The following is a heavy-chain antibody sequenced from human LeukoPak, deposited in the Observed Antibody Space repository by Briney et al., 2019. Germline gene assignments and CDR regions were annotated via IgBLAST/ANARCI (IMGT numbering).Heavy chain of an antibody. Sequence: TSETLSLTCAVYGGSFSGYYWSWIRQPPGKGLEWIGEINHSGSTNYNPSLKSRVTISVDTSKNQFSLKLSSVTAADTAVYYCARQWIQLWLRRGARFDPWGQGTLVTVSS. CDR3: ARQWIQLWLRRGARFDP. D-gene: IGHD5-18*01. CDR1: GGSFSGYY. CDR2: INHSGST. V-gene: IGHV4-34*01. J-gene: IGHJ5*02.